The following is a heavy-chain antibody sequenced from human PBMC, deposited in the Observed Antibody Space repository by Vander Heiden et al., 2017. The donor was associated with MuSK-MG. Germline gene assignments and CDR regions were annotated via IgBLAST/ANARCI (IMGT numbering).Heavy chain of an antibody. D-gene: IGHD3-16*01. CDR3: TKEGDVRVSTRTDY. CDR1: GFTFSDYG. J-gene: IGHJ4*02. Sequence: QVQLVESGGGVVQPGGSLRLPCAASGFTFSDYGMHWVRQAPGKGLEGVAVVSFNGHVQYYADSVKGRFSISRDNSQNTLYLQMNSLITDDTAVYYCTKEGDVRVSTRTDYWGQGTLVTVSS. V-gene: IGHV3-30*18. CDR2: VSFNGHVQ.